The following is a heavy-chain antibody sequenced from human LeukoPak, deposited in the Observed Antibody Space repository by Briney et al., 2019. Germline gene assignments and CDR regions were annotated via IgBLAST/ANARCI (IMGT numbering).Heavy chain of an antibody. J-gene: IGHJ3*02. CDR2: IYYSGST. V-gene: IGHV4-39*07. CDR1: GGSISSSSYY. D-gene: IGHD2-8*01. Sequence: SETLSLTCTVSGGSISSSSYYWGWIRQPPGKGLEGIGSIYYSGSTYYNPSLKSRVTISVDTSKNQFSLKLSSVTAADTAVYYCAGGVDAFDIWGQGTMVTVSS. CDR3: AGGVDAFDI.